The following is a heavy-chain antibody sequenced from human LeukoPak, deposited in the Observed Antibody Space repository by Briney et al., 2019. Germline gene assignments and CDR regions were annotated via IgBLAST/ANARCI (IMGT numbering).Heavy chain of an antibody. CDR1: GRSISSSNW. CDR3: ARDLTGYCSSTSCYSRGLDY. V-gene: IGHV4-4*02. D-gene: IGHD2-2*02. J-gene: IGHJ4*02. CDR2: IYHGGST. Sequence: SGTLSLTCAVSGRSISSSNWWSWVRQPPGKGLEWIGEIYHGGSTNYNPSLKSRVTISVDKSKNQFSLKLSSVTAADTAVYYCARDLTGYCSSTSCYSRGLDYWGQGTLVTVSS.